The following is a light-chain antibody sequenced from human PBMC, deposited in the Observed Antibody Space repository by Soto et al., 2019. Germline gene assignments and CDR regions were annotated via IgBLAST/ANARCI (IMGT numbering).Light chain of an antibody. Sequence: DIQKTQSPSTLSASLGDRVTITCRASQSISSWLAWHQQKPGKAPKLLIYKASSLESGVPSRFSGSGSGTEFTLTISSLQPDDFATYYCQQYKSYSTFGQGTKVDIK. J-gene: IGKJ1*01. CDR3: QQYKSYST. CDR2: KAS. V-gene: IGKV1-5*03. CDR1: QSISSW.